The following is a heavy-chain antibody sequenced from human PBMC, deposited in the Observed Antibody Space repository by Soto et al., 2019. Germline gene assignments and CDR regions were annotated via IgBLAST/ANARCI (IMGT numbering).Heavy chain of an antibody. CDR2: IYTSGST. V-gene: IGHV4-4*07. Sequence: SETLSLTCTVSGGSISSYYWSWIRQPAGKGLEWIGRIYTSGSTNYNPSLKSRVTMSVDTSKNQFSLKLSSVTAADTAVYYCARDHRDSSGYYPYNWFDPWGQGTLVTVS. CDR1: GGSISSYY. J-gene: IGHJ5*02. D-gene: IGHD3-22*01. CDR3: ARDHRDSSGYYPYNWFDP.